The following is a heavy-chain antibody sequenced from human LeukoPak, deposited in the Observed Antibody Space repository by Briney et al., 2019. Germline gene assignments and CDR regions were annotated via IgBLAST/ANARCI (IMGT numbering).Heavy chain of an antibody. V-gene: IGHV4-30-4*01. CDR2: IYYSGST. D-gene: IGHD5-12*01. Sequence: PSQTLSLTCTVSGGSISSGDYYWSWIRQPPGKGLEWIGYIYYSGSTYYNPSLKSRVTISVDTSKNQFSLKLSSVTAADTAVYYCARDRGLRLSLSADYWGQGTLVTVSS. CDR1: GGSISSGDYY. CDR3: ARDRGLRLSLSADY. J-gene: IGHJ4*02.